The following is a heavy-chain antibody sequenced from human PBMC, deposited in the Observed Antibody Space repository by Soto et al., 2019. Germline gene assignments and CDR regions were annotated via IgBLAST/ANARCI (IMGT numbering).Heavy chain of an antibody. CDR1: GFTFSSYG. V-gene: IGHV3-30*18. CDR3: AKGLAYCGGDCYSHFDL. J-gene: IGHJ2*01. Sequence: PGRSLRLSCAASGFTFSSYGMHWVRQAPGKGLEWVAVISYDGSNKYYADSVKGRFTISRDNSKNTLYLQMNSLRAEDTAVYYCAKGLAYCGGDCYSHFDLWGRGTLVTVSS. CDR2: ISYDGSNK. D-gene: IGHD2-21*02.